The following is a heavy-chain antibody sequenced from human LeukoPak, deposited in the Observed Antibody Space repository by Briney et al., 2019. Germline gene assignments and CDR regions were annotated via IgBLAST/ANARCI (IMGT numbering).Heavy chain of an antibody. CDR2: LYSGGRA. J-gene: IGHJ6*02. CDR1: GLTVSSNY. CDR3: AAPEAALHSAYDDLYYYYGMDV. V-gene: IGHV3-66*01. Sequence: GGSLRLSCAASGLTVSSNYMTWVRPAPGKGLEWVSVLYSGGRAYYTDSEKGRFTISRDNSKNTLYLQMNSLRAEDTAVYYCAAPEAALHSAYDDLYYYYGMDVWGQGTTVTVSS. D-gene: IGHD5-12*01.